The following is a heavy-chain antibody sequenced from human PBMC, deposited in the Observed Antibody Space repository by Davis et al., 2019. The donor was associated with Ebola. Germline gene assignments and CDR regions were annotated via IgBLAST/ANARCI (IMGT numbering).Heavy chain of an antibody. CDR1: GGSISSYY. Sequence: PSETLSLTCTVSGGSISSYYWSWIRQPAGKGLEWIGYIYYSGSTNYNPSLKSRVTISVDTSKNQFSLKLSSVTAADTAVYYCASLNSSGWYLDYYYYMDVWGKGTTVTVSS. D-gene: IGHD6-19*01. CDR2: IYYSGST. V-gene: IGHV4-59*01. CDR3: ASLNSSGWYLDYYYYMDV. J-gene: IGHJ6*03.